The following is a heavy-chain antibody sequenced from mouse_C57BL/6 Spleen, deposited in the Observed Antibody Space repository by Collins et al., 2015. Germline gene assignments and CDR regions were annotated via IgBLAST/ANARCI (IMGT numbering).Heavy chain of an antibody. Sequence: QIQLVQSGPELKKPGETVKISCKASGYTFTNYGMNWVKQAPGKGLKWMGWINTNTGEPTYAEEFKGRFAFSLETSASTAYLQINNLKNEDTATYFCARWDYYYGSSLWFAYWGQGTLVTVSA. D-gene: IGHD1-1*01. CDR3: ARWDYYYGSSLWFAY. J-gene: IGHJ3*01. CDR2: INTNTGEP. CDR1: GYTFTNYG. V-gene: IGHV9-3*02.